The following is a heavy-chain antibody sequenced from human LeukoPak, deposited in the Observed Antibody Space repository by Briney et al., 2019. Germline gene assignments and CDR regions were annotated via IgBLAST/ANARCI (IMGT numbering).Heavy chain of an antibody. D-gene: IGHD1-1*01. CDR1: GDSISTYY. Sequence: SSETLSLTCIVSGDSISTYYWSWIRQSAGKGLKWIGRIYTSGGAKYSPSLKSRVSISVDETKNQVSLRLTSVTAADTAVYYCARELQLRVWGQGTLVTVSS. J-gene: IGHJ4*02. CDR2: IYTSGGA. V-gene: IGHV4-4*07. CDR3: ARELQLRV.